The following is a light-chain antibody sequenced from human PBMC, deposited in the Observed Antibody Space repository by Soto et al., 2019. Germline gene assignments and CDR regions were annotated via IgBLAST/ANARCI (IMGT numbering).Light chain of an antibody. CDR2: GNS. CDR3: QSYDSSLSPVV. V-gene: IGLV1-40*01. J-gene: IGLJ2*01. Sequence: QAVVTQPPSVSGAPGQRVTISCTGSSSNIGAGYDVHWYQQLPGTAPKLLIYGNSNGPSGVPDRFSGSKSGTSASLAITGLQAEDEADYSCQSYDSSLSPVVFGGGTKLTVL. CDR1: SSNIGAGYD.